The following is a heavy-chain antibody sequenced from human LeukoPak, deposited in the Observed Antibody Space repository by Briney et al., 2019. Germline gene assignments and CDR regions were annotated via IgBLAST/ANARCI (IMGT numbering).Heavy chain of an antibody. Sequence: ASVKVSCKASGYTFTGYYMHWVRQAPGQGLEWMGWINPNSGGTNYAQKFQGRVTMTRDTSISTAYMELTRLRSDDTAVYYCAGLDYDFWSGYHSEDWFDPWGQGTQVIVSS. CDR1: GYTFTGYY. D-gene: IGHD3-3*01. CDR2: INPNSGGT. CDR3: AGLDYDFWSGYHSEDWFDP. J-gene: IGHJ5*02. V-gene: IGHV1-2*02.